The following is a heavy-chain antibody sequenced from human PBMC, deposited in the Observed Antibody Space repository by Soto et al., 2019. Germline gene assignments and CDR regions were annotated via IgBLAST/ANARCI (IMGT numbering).Heavy chain of an antibody. J-gene: IGHJ6*02. V-gene: IGHV3-74*01. CDR3: AREVAPTTLPPSSLMDV. CDR1: GFSISSHW. CDR2: INSDESST. Sequence: GGSLRLSCAASGFSISSHWMHWVRRAPGKGLEWVSRINSDESSTSYGDSVKGRFTISRDNAKNMLYLQMNGLRAEDTAVYYCAREVAPTTLPPSSLMDVWGQGTTVTVSS. D-gene: IGHD2-2*01.